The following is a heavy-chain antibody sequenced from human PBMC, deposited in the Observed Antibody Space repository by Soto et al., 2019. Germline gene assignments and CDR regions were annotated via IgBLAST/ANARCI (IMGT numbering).Heavy chain of an antibody. D-gene: IGHD3-10*01. CDR3: GRVMRSLLSITALDT. V-gene: IGHV1-46*01. Sequence: ASVKVSCKASGYTFTRDQIHWVRQAPGQGLEWMGMIDPSGGKTNYAQKFQGRVTMTRDTSTSTVYMALSSLRSEDTAIYFCGRVMRSLLSITALDTWGQGTLVTVSS. CDR2: IDPSGGKT. CDR1: GYTFTRDQ. J-gene: IGHJ5*02.